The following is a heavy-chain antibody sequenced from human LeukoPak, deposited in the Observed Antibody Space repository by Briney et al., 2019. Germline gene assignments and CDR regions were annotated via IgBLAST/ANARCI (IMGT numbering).Heavy chain of an antibody. CDR1: GGSISSSSYY. Sequence: PSETLSLTCTVSGGSISSSSYYWGWIRQPPGKGLEWIGSIYYSGSTYYNPSLKSRVTISVDTSKNQFSLKLSSVTAADTAVYYCARGTGLRFLEWLFHMDVWGKGTTVTVSS. CDR2: IYYSGST. CDR3: ARGTGLRFLEWLFHMDV. V-gene: IGHV4-39*01. J-gene: IGHJ6*03. D-gene: IGHD3-3*01.